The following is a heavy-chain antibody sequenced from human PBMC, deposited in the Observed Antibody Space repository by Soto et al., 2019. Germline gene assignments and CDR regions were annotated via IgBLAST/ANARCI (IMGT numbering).Heavy chain of an antibody. CDR3: ARARYGDSLLISNYFDY. CDR1: GGTFSSYA. D-gene: IGHD4-17*01. CDR2: IIPIFGTA. V-gene: IGHV1-69*12. J-gene: IGHJ4*02. Sequence: QVQLVQSGAEVKKPGSSVKVSCKASGGTFSSYAISWVRQAPGQGLEWMGGIIPIFGTANYAQKFQGRVTITADESTSTAYMELSSLRSEDTAVYYCARARYGDSLLISNYFDYWGQGTLVTVSS.